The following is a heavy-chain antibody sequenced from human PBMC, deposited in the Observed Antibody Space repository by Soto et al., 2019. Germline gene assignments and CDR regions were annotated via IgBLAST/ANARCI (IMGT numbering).Heavy chain of an antibody. CDR1: VFTFSDYA. Sequence: PGGSLRLSCAAAVFTFSDYAMNWVRQAPGKGLEWVSAISGSGANTYYADSVKGRFTISRDNAKNMLYLQMNSLRDEDTAVYYCANGRFLEWLLPDNWFDPWGQGTLVTVSS. V-gene: IGHV3-23*01. CDR2: ISGSGANT. D-gene: IGHD3-3*01. J-gene: IGHJ5*02. CDR3: ANGRFLEWLLPDNWFDP.